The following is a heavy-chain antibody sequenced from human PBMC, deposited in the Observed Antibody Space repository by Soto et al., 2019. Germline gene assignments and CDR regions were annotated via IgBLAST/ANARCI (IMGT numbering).Heavy chain of an antibody. V-gene: IGHV3-30*18. CDR3: AKHRRKVHRAFDY. CDR2: ISYDGSNK. Sequence: LRLSCAASGFTFSSYGMHWVRQAPGKGLEWVAVISYDGSNKYYADSVKGRFTISRDNSKNTLYLQMNSLRAEDTAVYYCAKHRRKVHRAFDYWGQGTLVTVSS. J-gene: IGHJ4*02. D-gene: IGHD3-10*01. CDR1: GFTFSSYG.